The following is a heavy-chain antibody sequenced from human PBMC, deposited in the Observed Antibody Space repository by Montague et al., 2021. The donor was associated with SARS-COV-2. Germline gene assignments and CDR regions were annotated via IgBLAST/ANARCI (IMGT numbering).Heavy chain of an antibody. Sequence: SETLSLTCAVSGGSISSSNWWCWVRQPPGKGLEWIGVIYHSASTNYNPSLKSPVTISVDKSKNQFSLKLSSVTAADTAVYYCASRYYGSGSYLPFDDWGQGTLVTVSS. CDR2: IYHSAST. J-gene: IGHJ4*02. CDR1: GGSISSSNW. V-gene: IGHV4-4*02. CDR3: ASRYYGSGSYLPFDD. D-gene: IGHD3-10*01.